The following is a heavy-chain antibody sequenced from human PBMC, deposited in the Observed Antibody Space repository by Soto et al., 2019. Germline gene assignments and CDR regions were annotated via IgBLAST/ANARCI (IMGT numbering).Heavy chain of an antibody. J-gene: IGHJ5*02. CDR3: ARQATPYYDFWSGYFSWFDP. D-gene: IGHD3-3*01. CDR1: GFTFSSYW. CDR2: INSDGSST. V-gene: IGHV3-74*01. Sequence: PGGPLRLSCAASGFTFSSYWMHWVRQTQGKGLVWVSRINSDGSSTSSADSVKGRFTISRDNAKNTLYLQMNSLRAEDTAVYYCARQATPYYDFWSGYFSWFDPWGQGTLVTVSS.